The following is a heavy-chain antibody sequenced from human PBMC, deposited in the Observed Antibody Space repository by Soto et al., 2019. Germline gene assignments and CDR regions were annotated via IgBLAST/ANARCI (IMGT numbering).Heavy chain of an antibody. CDR2: IYSGGST. CDR1: GFTVSSNY. J-gene: IGHJ6*02. D-gene: IGHD6-19*01. CDR3: ARDRLGSYYYYGMDV. V-gene: IGHV3-66*01. Sequence: EVQLVESGGGLVQPGGSLRLSCAASGFTVSSNYMSWVRQAPGKGLEWVSVIYSGGSTYYADSVKGRFTISRDNSKNTLYLQMNSLRAEDTAVYYCARDRLGSYYYYGMDVWGQGTTVTVSS.